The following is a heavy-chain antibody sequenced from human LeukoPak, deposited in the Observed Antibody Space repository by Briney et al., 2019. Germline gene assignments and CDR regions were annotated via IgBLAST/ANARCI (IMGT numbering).Heavy chain of an antibody. Sequence: GGSLRLSCAASGFTFSSYGMHWVRQAPGKGLEWVAVISYDGSNKYYADSVKGRFTISRDNSKNTLYLQMNSLRAEDTAVYYCAKMGVGTMIVHPSDDAIDYWGQGTLVTVSS. CDR3: AKMGVGTMIVHPSDDAIDY. CDR2: ISYDGSNK. CDR1: GFTFSSYG. J-gene: IGHJ4*02. V-gene: IGHV3-30*18. D-gene: IGHD3-22*01.